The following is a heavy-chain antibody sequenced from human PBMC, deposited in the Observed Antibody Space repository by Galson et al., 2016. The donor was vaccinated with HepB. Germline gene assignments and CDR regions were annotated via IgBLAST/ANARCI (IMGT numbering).Heavy chain of an antibody. V-gene: IGHV3-21*01. J-gene: IGHJ6*03. CDR3: PRDLIAAAGRTFYYYSYYMDV. CDR2: ISSSSSDI. Sequence: SLRLSCAASGVTFSHAWMSWVRQAPGKGLEWVSSISSSSSDIYYADTAKGRLTISRDNATNSLYLQLNSLRAEDTAVYYCPRDLIAAAGRTFYYYSYYMDVWGKGTTVTVSS. CDR1: GVTFSHAW. D-gene: IGHD6-13*01.